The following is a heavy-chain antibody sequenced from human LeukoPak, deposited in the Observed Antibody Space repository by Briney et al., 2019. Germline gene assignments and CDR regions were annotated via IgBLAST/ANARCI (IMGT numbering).Heavy chain of an antibody. J-gene: IGHJ3*02. D-gene: IGHD3-10*01. CDR1: SGSISISNYY. CDR3: ARDSPLWFGELNAFDI. CDR2: IFYSGST. V-gene: IGHV4-39*07. Sequence: PSETLSLTCTVSSGSISISNYYWGWVRQPPGKALEWIGNIFYSGSTYYSPPLKSRVTISLDTSRNQFSLKLNSVTAADTAVYYCARDSPLWFGELNAFDIWGQGTMVTVSS.